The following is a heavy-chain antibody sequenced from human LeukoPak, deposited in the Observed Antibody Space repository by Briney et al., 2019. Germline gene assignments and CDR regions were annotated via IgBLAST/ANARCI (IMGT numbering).Heavy chain of an antibody. J-gene: IGHJ4*02. CDR3: AREGSYYYDSSGFGLGFLEYYFDY. D-gene: IGHD3-22*01. CDR1: GFTFSSYA. CDR2: ISYDGSHK. V-gene: IGHV3-30-3*01. Sequence: GGSLRLSCAASGFTFSSYAMHWVRQAPGKGLEWVAVISYDGSHKYYADSVKGRFTIPRDNSKNTLYLQMNSLRAEDTAVYYCAREGSYYYDSSGFGLGFLEYYFDYWGQGTLVTVSS.